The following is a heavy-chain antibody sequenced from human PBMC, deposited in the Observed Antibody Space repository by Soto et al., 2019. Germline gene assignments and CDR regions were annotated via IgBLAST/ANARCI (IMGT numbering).Heavy chain of an antibody. V-gene: IGHV2-5*01. J-gene: IGHJ4*02. Sequence: QITLKESGPTLVKPTQTLTLTCTFSGFSLSTSGVGVGWIRQPPGKALEWLTHIYWNDDTRYSPSLRSRLTVTKDTSKNQVVLTMTNMDSVDTATYYCAHGSYTFGSFLFDYWGQGALVTVSS. CDR1: GFSLSTSGVG. CDR2: IYWNDDT. CDR3: AHGSYTFGSFLFDY. D-gene: IGHD3-16*01.